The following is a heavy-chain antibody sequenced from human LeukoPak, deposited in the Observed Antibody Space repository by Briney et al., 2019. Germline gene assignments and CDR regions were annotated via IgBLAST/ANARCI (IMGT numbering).Heavy chain of an antibody. J-gene: IGHJ4*02. D-gene: IGHD2-2*01. V-gene: IGHV4-4*07. Sequence: SETLSLTCTVSGGSISSYYWSWIRQPAGKGLEWIGRIYTSGSTNYNPSLKSRVTMSVDTSKNQFSLKLSSVTAADTAVYYCARDKGRVVPAADYFDYWGQGTLVTVSS. CDR1: GGSISSYY. CDR3: ARDKGRVVPAADYFDY. CDR2: IYTSGST.